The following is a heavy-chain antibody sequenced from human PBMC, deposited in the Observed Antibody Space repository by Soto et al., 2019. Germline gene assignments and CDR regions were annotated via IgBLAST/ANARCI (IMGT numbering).Heavy chain of an antibody. CDR2: VNTYNGNP. D-gene: IGHD6-13*01. Sequence: QVQLVQSGVEVKKPGASVKVSCKASGYTFTDYAISWVRQAPGRGVEWMGWVNTYNGNPNYAQIFQGRVTMTTDTSTDTAYMELRSLTSDDSAVYYCARDSQYSTSWQRFDSWGQATLVTVSS. CDR1: GYTFTDYA. CDR3: ARDSQYSTSWQRFDS. V-gene: IGHV1-18*01. J-gene: IGHJ4*02.